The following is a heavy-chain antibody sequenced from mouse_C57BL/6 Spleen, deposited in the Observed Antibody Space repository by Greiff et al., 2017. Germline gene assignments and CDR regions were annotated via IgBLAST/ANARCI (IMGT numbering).Heavy chain of an antibody. Sequence: QVQLQQPGAELVRPGSSVKLSCKASGYTFTSYWMDWVKQRPGQGLEWIGNIYPSDSETHYNQKFKDKATLTVDKSSSTAYMQLSSLTSEDSAVYYGARVLGLGGDYWGQGTTLTVSS. CDR1: GYTFTSYW. CDR3: ARVLGLGGDY. CDR2: IYPSDSET. D-gene: IGHD4-1*01. V-gene: IGHV1-61*01. J-gene: IGHJ2*01.